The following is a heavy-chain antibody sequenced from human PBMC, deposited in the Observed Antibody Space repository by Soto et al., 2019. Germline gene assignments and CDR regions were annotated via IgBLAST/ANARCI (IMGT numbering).Heavy chain of an antibody. CDR3: ARDGFGVVITNYYYYMDV. D-gene: IGHD3-3*01. V-gene: IGHV3-33*01. CDR1: GFTFSSYG. J-gene: IGHJ6*03. CDR2: IWYDGSNK. Sequence: GGSLRLSCAASGFTFSSYGMHWVRQAPGKGLEWVAVIWYDGSNKYYADSVKGRFTISRDNSKNTLYLQMNSLRAEDTAVYYCARDGFGVVITNYYYYMDVWGKRTTVTVSS.